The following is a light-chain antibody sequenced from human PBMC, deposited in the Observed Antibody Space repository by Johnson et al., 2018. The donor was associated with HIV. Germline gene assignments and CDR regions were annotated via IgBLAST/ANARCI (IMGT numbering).Light chain of an antibody. CDR2: DNN. Sequence: QSVLTQPPSVSAAPGQKVTISCSGSSSNIGNNYVSWYQQLPGTAPKVLIYDNNKRPSGIPDRFSGSKSGTSATLGITGLQTGDEVDYYCGTWDSSLSVYVFGTGTKVTVL. CDR1: SSNIGNNY. J-gene: IGLJ1*01. V-gene: IGLV1-51*01. CDR3: GTWDSSLSVYV.